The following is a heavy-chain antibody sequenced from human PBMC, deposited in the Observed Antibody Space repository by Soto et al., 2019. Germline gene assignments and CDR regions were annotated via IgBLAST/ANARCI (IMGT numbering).Heavy chain of an antibody. CDR2: INHSGST. J-gene: IGHJ6*03. CDR1: GGSLSGYF. CDR3: ASYHYYDFWVGSRHYMDA. V-gene: IGHV4-34*01. Sequence: QVHLEQWGAGLLKPSETLSLTCAVYGGSLSGYFWSWVRQPPGKGLEWIGEINHSGSTNYNPSLKRRVTISADTSKHQFSLRLSSVTAADSAVYYCASYHYYDFWVGSRHYMDAWGRGTTVTVSS. D-gene: IGHD3-3*01.